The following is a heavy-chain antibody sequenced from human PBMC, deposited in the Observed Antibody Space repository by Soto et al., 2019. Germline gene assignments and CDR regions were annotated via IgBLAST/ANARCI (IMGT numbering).Heavy chain of an antibody. CDR2: VFWDGGE. CDR3: TQVHGSGSWGSYFHS. Sequence: QITLRESGPSLVKPTETLTLTCTFSGFSLTTTGVGVGWIRQPPGKALEWLAVVFWDGGERYSPSLKSRVTIAKAPYKAQVVLTMTNMDPADTATYYCTQVHGSGSWGSYFHSWGQGTLVTVSS. CDR1: GFSLTTTGVG. D-gene: IGHD1-26*01. J-gene: IGHJ4*02. V-gene: IGHV2-5*02.